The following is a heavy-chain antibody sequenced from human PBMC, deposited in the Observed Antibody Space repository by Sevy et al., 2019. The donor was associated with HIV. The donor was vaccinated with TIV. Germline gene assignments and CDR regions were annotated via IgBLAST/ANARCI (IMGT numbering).Heavy chain of an antibody. J-gene: IGHJ4*02. CDR2: IYSGGRT. CDR3: ASGYDSSGFEFDY. Sequence: GGSLRLSCAASGFTVSSNYMSWVRQAPGKGLEWVSVIYSGGRTYYADSVKGRFTISRDNSRNTLYLKMNSLRAEDTAVYYCASGYDSSGFEFDYWGQGILVTVSS. V-gene: IGHV3-53*05. CDR1: GFTVSSNY. D-gene: IGHD3-22*01.